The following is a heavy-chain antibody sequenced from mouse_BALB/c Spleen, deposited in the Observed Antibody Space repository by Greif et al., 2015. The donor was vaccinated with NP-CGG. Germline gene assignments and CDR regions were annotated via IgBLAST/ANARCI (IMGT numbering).Heavy chain of an antibody. CDR3: ARYDYDYYAMDY. D-gene: IGHD2-4*01. CDR2: ISYSGST. V-gene: IGHV3-2*02. Sequence: EVKLVESGPGLVKPSQSLSLTCTVTGYSITSDYAWNWIRQFPGNKLEWMGYISYSGSTSYNPSLKSRISITRDTSKNQFFLQLNSVTTEDTATYYCARYDYDYYAMDYWGQGTSVTVSS. CDR1: GYSITSDYA. J-gene: IGHJ4*01.